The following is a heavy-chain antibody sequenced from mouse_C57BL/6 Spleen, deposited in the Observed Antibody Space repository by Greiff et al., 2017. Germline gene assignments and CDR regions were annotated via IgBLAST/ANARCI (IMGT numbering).Heavy chain of an antibody. CDR2: ISSGGSYT. CDR1: GFTFSSYG. J-gene: IGHJ3*01. CDR3: ARGELRLAY. V-gene: IGHV5-6*01. Sequence: VQLKESGGDLVKPGGSLKLSCAASGFTFSSYGMSWVRQTPDKRLEWVATISSGGSYTYYPDSVKGRFTISRDNAKNTLYLQMSSLKSEDTAMYYCARGELRLAYWGQGTLVTVSA. D-gene: IGHD3-2*02.